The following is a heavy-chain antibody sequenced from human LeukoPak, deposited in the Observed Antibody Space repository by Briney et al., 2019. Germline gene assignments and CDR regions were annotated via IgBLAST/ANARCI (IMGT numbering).Heavy chain of an antibody. CDR2: FDPKDGET. D-gene: IGHD1-7*01. CDR1: GYTFTSYG. CDR3: ATGNYGRVGWFDP. V-gene: IGHV1-24*01. J-gene: IGHJ5*02. Sequence: ASVKVSCKASGYTFTSYGISWVRQAPGQGLEWMGGFDPKDGETIYAQKFQGRVTMTEDTSTDTAYMELSSLRSEDTAVYYCATGNYGRVGWFDPWGQGTLVTVSS.